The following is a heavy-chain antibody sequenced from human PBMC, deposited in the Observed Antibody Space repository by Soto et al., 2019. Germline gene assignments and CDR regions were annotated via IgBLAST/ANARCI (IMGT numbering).Heavy chain of an antibody. CDR2: IYYSGST. Sequence: SETLSLTCTVSGGSISSYYWSWIRQPPGKGLEWIGYIYYSGSTNYNPSLKSRVTISVDTSKNQFSLKLSSVTAADTAVYYCARQGWYSSSPFYYYYYYMDVWGKGTTVTVSS. CDR1: GGSISSYY. D-gene: IGHD6-6*01. CDR3: ARQGWYSSSPFYYYYYYMDV. J-gene: IGHJ6*03. V-gene: IGHV4-59*08.